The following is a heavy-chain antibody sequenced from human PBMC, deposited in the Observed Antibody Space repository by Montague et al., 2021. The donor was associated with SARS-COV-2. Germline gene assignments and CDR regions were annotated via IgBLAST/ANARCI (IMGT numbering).Heavy chain of an antibody. D-gene: IGHD3-22*01. J-gene: IGHJ3*02. CDR1: GGSISSYY. CDR3: ARGALFYDSSGYYSDAFDI. CDR2: MYTSGST. Sequence: SDTLSLTCTVSGGSISSYYWNWIRQSAGTGLEWIGRMYTSGSTNXDPSLKSRVPMSVDTSKNQFSLKLSSVTAADTAVYYCARGALFYDSSGYYSDAFDIWGQGAMVTVSS. V-gene: IGHV4-4*07.